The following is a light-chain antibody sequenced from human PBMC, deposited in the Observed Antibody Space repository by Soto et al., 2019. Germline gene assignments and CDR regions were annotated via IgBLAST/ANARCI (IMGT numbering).Light chain of an antibody. CDR3: QQSSFTGYT. J-gene: IGKJ2*01. CDR2: AAS. CDR1: QNIRTS. V-gene: IGKV1-39*01. Sequence: DIQMTQSPSSLSASVGDRVTITCRASQNIRTSLNWYQQRPGKAPQLLIYAASSLQSGVSSRFSGNGSGTNFTLTVISLQPEDFAIYYCQQSSFTGYTFGQGTKLDMK.